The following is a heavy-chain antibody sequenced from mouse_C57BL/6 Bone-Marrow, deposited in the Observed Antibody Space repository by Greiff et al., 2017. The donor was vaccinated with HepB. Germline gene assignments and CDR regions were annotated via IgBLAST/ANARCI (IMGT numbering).Heavy chain of an antibody. J-gene: IGHJ2*01. CDR1: GYSITSGYY. D-gene: IGHD4-1*01. V-gene: IGHV3-6*01. CDR3: AREEGLTGTDFDY. CDR2: ISYDGSN. Sequence: VQLQQSGPGLVKPSQSLSLTCSVTGYSITSGYYWNWIRQFPGNKLEWMGYISYDGSNNYNPSLKNRISITRDTSKNQFFLKLNSVTTEDTATYYCAREEGLTGTDFDYWDQGTTLTVSS.